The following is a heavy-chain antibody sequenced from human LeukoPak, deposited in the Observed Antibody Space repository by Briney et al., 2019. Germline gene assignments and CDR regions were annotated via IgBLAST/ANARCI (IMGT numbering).Heavy chain of an antibody. CDR2: IKQDGSEK. CDR3: ARDPRYNWNDFGAFDI. CDR1: GFNFRSYW. V-gene: IGHV3-7*01. J-gene: IGHJ3*02. D-gene: IGHD1-1*01. Sequence: QAGGSLRLSCATSGFNFRSYWMSWVRQAPGKGLEWVANIKQDGSEKNYVHSVKGRFTISRDNAKNSLYLEMNSLRAEDTAVYYCARDPRYNWNDFGAFDIWGQGTMVTVSS.